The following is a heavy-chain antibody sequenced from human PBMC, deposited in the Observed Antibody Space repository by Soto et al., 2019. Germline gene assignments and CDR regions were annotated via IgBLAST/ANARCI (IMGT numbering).Heavy chain of an antibody. CDR3: ARVSPYYDFWSGYYDLDY. J-gene: IGHJ4*02. V-gene: IGHV1-18*01. D-gene: IGHD3-3*01. Sequence: ASVQDSCNASGYTFTSYGISWGLHATGQRLEWMGWISAYNGNTNYAQKLQGRVTMTTDTSTSTAYMELRSLRSDDTAVYYCARVSPYYDFWSGYYDLDYWGQGTLVTVSS. CDR2: ISAYNGNT. CDR1: GYTFTSYG.